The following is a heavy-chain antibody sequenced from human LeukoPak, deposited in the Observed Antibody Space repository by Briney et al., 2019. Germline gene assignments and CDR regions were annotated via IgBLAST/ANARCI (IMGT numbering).Heavy chain of an antibody. V-gene: IGHV3-21*01. J-gene: IGHJ1*01. CDR3: ASTIAAAGLFQH. Sequence: GGSLRLSCAASGFTFSSYSMNWVRQAPGKGLGWVSSISSSSSYIYYADSVKGRFTISRDNAKNSLYLQMNSLRAEDTAVYYCASTIAAAGLFQHWGQGTLVTVSS. CDR2: ISSSSSYI. CDR1: GFTFSSYS. D-gene: IGHD6-13*01.